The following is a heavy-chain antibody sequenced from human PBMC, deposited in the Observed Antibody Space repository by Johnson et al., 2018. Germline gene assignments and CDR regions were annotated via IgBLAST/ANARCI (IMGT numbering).Heavy chain of an antibody. V-gene: IGHV1-3*04. CDR1: GYTFPIYA. CDR2: INTDNGDT. CDR3: ARDRRYDISHRNDMGV. J-gene: IGHJ6*03. D-gene: IGHD3-9*01. Sequence: QVQLVQSGAEVKKXGASXKVXCKAYGYTFPIYALHWVRQAPGQSLECMGWINTDNGDTKYSQKFHARVAITSDKSASTAHLELSSGSSEDTATYYCARDRRYDISHRNDMGVWGKGTTVTVSS.